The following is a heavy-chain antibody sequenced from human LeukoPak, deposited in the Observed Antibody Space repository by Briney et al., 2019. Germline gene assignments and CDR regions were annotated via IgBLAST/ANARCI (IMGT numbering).Heavy chain of an antibody. J-gene: IGHJ3*02. V-gene: IGHV3-7*01. Sequence: SGGSLRLSCAASGFTFSSHWMSWVRQAPGKWLEWVANIKQDGSEKYYVDSVKGRFTISRDNAKNSLYLQMNSLRAEDTAVYYCARDRYYDYVWGSYRSKPDAFDIWGQGTMVTVSS. CDR3: ARDRYYDYVWGSYRSKPDAFDI. CDR1: GFTFSSHW. D-gene: IGHD3-16*02. CDR2: IKQDGSEK.